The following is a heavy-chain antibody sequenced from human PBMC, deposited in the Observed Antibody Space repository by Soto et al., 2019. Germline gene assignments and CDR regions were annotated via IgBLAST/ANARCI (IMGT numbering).Heavy chain of an antibody. V-gene: IGHV1-2*04. D-gene: IGHD6-6*01. CDR2: INPNSGGT. CDR1: GYTFTGYY. CDR3: ARAYSSSYYYYGMDV. J-gene: IGHJ6*02. Sequence: ASVKGSCKASGYTFTGYYMHWVRQAPGQGLEWMGWINPNSGGTNYAQKFQGWVTMTRDTSISTAYMELSRLRSDDTAVYYCARAYSSSYYYYGMDVSGQAPTVTVS.